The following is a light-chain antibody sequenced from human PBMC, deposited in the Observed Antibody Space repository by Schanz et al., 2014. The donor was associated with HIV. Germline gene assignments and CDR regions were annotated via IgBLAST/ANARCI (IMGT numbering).Light chain of an antibody. J-gene: IGLJ1*01. V-gene: IGLV2-14*01. CDR2: EVS. CDR1: SSDVGGHNY. CDR3: SSLTTSSAPV. Sequence: QSALTQPPSASGSPGQSVTISCTGTSSDVGGHNYVSWYQHHPGKAPKLIIFEVSERPSGVANRFSGSKSGNTASLTISGLQPEDEADYYCSSLTTSSAPVFGTGTKLTVL.